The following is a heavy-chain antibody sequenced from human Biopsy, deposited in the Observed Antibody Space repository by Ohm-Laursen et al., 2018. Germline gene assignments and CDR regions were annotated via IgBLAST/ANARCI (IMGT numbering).Heavy chain of an antibody. D-gene: IGHD6-19*01. CDR2: ITHDGSKT. V-gene: IGHV3-30*18. J-gene: IGHJ4*02. Sequence: SLRLSCAVSGFTFSDYAMHWVRQAPGKGLEWVAIITHDGSKTYYADSVEGRFTISRDQFKSTVYLQLNSLRTEDTAIYYCTKERRGWYSERWGQGTLVTVSS. CDR3: TKERRGWYSER. CDR1: GFTFSDYA.